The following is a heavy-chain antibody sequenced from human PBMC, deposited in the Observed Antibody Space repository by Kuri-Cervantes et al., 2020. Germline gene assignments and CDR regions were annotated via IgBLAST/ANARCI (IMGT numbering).Heavy chain of an antibody. D-gene: IGHD4-17*01. J-gene: IGHJ4*02. V-gene: IGHV1-69*06. CDR1: GGTFSSYA. CDR3: ARWGLTVTTGGADY. Sequence: SVKVSCKASGGTFSSYAISWVRQAPGQGLEWMGGIIPIFGTANYAQKFQGRVTITADKSTSTAYMELSSLRSEDTAVYYCARWGLTVTTGGADYWGQGTLVTVSS. CDR2: IIPIFGTA.